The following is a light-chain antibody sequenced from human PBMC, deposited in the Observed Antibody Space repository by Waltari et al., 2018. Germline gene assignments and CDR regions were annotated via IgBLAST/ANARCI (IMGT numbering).Light chain of an antibody. CDR2: WAS. CDR3: HQYYDTPQI. J-gene: IGKJ1*01. CDR1: RSVLYSSNNNNY. V-gene: IGKV4-1*01. Sequence: DIVMTQSPDSLALSLGERATINCKSSRSVLYSSNNNNYLAWYQQKPRKPPKLLISWASTRESGVPDRFSGSGSGTDFTLTISSLQAEDVAAYYCHQYYDTPQIFGQGTKVEIK.